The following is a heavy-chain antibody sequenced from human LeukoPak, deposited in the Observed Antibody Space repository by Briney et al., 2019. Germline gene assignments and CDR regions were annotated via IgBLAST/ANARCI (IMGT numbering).Heavy chain of an antibody. D-gene: IGHD6-19*01. CDR3: ARAPVSRYYYYGMDV. CDR1: GFTVSSNY. V-gene: IGHV3-53*01. Sequence: GGSLRLSCAASGFTVSSNYMSWVRQAPGKGLEWVSVIYSGGSTYYAGSVKGRFTISRDNSKNTLYLQMNSLRAEDTAVYYCARAPVSRYYYYGMDVWGQGTTVTVSS. J-gene: IGHJ6*02. CDR2: IYSGGST.